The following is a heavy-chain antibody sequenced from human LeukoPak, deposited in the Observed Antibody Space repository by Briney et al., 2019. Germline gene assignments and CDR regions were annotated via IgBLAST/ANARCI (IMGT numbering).Heavy chain of an antibody. CDR2: IYSSVNT. V-gene: IGHV4-39*01. D-gene: IGHD5-12*01. CDR3: ARHGSRAMATIEDF. Sequence: AETLSLTCAVSGASISSSNYYWGRVRQSPGKGLVWIVNIYSSVNTYYNAALKSRLTISIDSSKSQFSLRLSSVTAGVRTVYYCARHGSRAMATIEDFWGQGTLVIVSS. CDR1: GASISSSNYY. J-gene: IGHJ4*02.